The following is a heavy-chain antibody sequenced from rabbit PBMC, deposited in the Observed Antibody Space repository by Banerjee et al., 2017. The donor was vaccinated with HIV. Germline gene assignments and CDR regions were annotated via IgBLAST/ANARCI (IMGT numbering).Heavy chain of an antibody. CDR1: GFTLSSYW. Sequence: QSLEESGGGLVKPEGSLTLTCTASGFTLSSYWMYWVRQAPGKGLEWIGCIDGIGSGSTYYATWAKGRFTISKTSSTTVTLQMTSLTAADTATYFCAREQYAGYAGYGLWGPGTLVTVS. V-gene: IGHV1S40*01. CDR2: IDGIGSGST. D-gene: IGHD7-1*01. J-gene: IGHJ6*01. CDR3: AREQYAGYAGYGL.